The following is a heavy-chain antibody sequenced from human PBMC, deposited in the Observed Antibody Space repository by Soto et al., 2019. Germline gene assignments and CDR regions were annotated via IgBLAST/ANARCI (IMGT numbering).Heavy chain of an antibody. D-gene: IGHD1-1*01. J-gene: IGHJ5*02. CDR2: INTDGSRT. Sequence: GGSLRLSCAASGFTFNNYWMHWVRQAPGKGLVWVSRINTDGSRTTYADSVKGRFTISRDNAKNTLYLQMDSLRDDDTAVYYCAKVATGSYNWFDPWGQGTLVTVSS. CDR3: AKVATGSYNWFDP. V-gene: IGHV3-74*01. CDR1: GFTFNNYW.